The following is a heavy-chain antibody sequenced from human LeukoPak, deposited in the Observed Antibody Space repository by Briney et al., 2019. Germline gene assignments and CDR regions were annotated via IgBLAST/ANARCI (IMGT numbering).Heavy chain of an antibody. J-gene: IGHJ4*02. CDR2: IDTSSSYT. CDR3: ARDYGSGRYLFDS. Sequence: GGALRLSCAASGFTFSDYYMSWVRQAPGKGLEWVSYIDTSSSYTNYADSVKGRFTISRDNAKHSLYLQMNSLRAEDTAVYYCARDYGSGRYLFDSWGQGTLVIVSS. CDR1: GFTFSDYY. D-gene: IGHD3-10*01. V-gene: IGHV3-11*05.